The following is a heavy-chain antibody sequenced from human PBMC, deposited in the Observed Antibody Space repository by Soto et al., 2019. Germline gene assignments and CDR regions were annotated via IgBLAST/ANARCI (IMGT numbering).Heavy chain of an antibody. V-gene: IGHV3-30*18. D-gene: IGHD6-13*01. Sequence: PGGSLRLSCAASGFTFSAYGIHWVRQAPGKGLEWVAVISHDGSNTNYADSVKGRFTFSRDNSKDTLYLQMNSLRAEDTAVYYCAKIPHSSSWYLDAFDIWGQGTMVTVSS. J-gene: IGHJ3*02. CDR1: GFTFSAYG. CDR3: AKIPHSSSWYLDAFDI. CDR2: ISHDGSNT.